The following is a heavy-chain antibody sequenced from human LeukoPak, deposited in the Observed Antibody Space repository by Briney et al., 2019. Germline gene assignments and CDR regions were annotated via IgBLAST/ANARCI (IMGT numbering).Heavy chain of an antibody. V-gene: IGHV3-48*03. CDR3: ARTATDASDI. Sequence: PGGSLRLSCAASGFTFRNYEMNWVRQAPGKGLEWVSYISDSGSTIYYVDSVKGRFTISRDNAKNTLSLQMNSLRAEDTAVYYCARTATDASDIWGQGTMVTVSS. J-gene: IGHJ3*02. CDR1: GFTFRNYE. CDR2: ISDSGSTI. D-gene: IGHD2-21*02.